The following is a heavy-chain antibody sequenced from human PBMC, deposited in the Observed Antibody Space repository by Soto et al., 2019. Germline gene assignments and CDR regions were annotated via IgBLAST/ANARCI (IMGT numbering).Heavy chain of an antibody. D-gene: IGHD1-1*01. CDR3: VRSGDNYNLLDY. CDR2: SSNSGSFT. CDR1: GFTFSDHY. V-gene: IGHV3-11*06. J-gene: IGHJ4*02. Sequence: GGSLRLSCAASGFTFSDHYMSWIRQAPGKGLEWIGYSSNSGSFTRYADSVKGRFSITRDNAKNSLYLQINSLRGDDTAIYYCVRSGDNYNLLDYWGQGTPVTVSS.